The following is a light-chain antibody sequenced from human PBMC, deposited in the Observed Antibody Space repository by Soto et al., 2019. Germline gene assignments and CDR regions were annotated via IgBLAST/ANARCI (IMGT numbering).Light chain of an antibody. CDR1: SSDVGGYNL. J-gene: IGLJ1*01. CDR2: EGS. V-gene: IGLV2-23*03. Sequence: QSVLTQPASASGSPGQSITLSYTGTSSDVGGYNLVSWYQQHPGKAPKLMIYEGSKRPSGVSDRFSGSKSGNTASLTISGLPAEDAADYYCCYFASSNTFVFGTGTKVTVL. CDR3: CYFASSNTFV.